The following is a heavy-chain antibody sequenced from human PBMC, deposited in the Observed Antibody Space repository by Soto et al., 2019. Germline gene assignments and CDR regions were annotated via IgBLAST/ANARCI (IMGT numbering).Heavy chain of an antibody. CDR2: VYYTGST. J-gene: IGHJ4*02. D-gene: IGHD4-17*01. Sequence: AETLSLTCPVSGAAMVDNNWAWIRQAPGKRLEWIGYVYYTGSTSYNPSLRSRVNISVDTSKNQFSLKLASVTAADTAEYFCAREVPSTVTSYFDSWGQGTLVTVS. CDR3: AREVPSTVTSYFDS. V-gene: IGHV4-59*01. CDR1: GAAMVDNN.